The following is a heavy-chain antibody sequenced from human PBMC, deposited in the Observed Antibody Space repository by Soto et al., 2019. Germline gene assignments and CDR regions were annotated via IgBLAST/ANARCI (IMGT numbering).Heavy chain of an antibody. CDR1: GFTFSSYA. D-gene: IGHD3-10*01. CDR3: AKDRDYPRDYFHY. J-gene: IGHJ4*02. Sequence: GALRLSCAASGFTFSSYAMSWVRQAPGKGLEWVSAVSGNGQGIYYADSVRGRFTISRDNSKNTVFLHMDSLRAEDTAVYYCAKDRDYPRDYFHYWGQGTLVTVSS. CDR2: VSGNGQGI. V-gene: IGHV3-23*01.